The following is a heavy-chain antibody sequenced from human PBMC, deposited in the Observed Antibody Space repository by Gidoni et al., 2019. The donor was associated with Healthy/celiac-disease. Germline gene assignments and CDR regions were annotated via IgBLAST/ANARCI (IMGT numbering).Heavy chain of an antibody. CDR1: GFTFRSYG. V-gene: IGHV3-33*01. J-gene: IGHJ4*02. Sequence: QVQLVESGGGVVQPGRSLGLSCAASGFTFRSYGMHWVRQAPGKGLEWVAVIWYDGSNKYDADSVKGRFTISRDNSKNTLYLQMNSLRAEDTAVYYCARGGLGFLEWLFDYWGQGTLVTVSS. CDR2: IWYDGSNK. D-gene: IGHD3-3*02. CDR3: ARGGLGFLEWLFDY.